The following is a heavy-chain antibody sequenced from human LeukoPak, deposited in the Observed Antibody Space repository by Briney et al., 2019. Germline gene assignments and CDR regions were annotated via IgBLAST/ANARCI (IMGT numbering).Heavy chain of an antibody. CDR1: GFTFSSYW. Sequence: GGSLRLSCAASGFTFSSYWMSWVRQARGKGLEWVANIKQDGSEKYYVDSVKGRFTISRDNAKNSLYLQMNSLRAEDTAVYYCARDRGEDAFDIWGQGTMVTVSS. D-gene: IGHD3-16*01. CDR3: ARDRGEDAFDI. V-gene: IGHV3-7*01. CDR2: IKQDGSEK. J-gene: IGHJ3*02.